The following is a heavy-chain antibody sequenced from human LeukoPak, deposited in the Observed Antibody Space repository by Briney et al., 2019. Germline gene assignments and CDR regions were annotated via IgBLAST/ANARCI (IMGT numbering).Heavy chain of an antibody. D-gene: IGHD6-19*01. V-gene: IGHV4-59*01. CDR3: ARVQDVRLYSSGWYEERYFDY. CDR1: GGSISSYY. Sequence: SETLSLTCTVSGGSISSYYWSWIRQPPGKGLEWIGYISDRGTTDYNPSLKSRVTISADTSKNQFSLRLSSVTAADTAVYHCARVQDVRLYSSGWYEERYFDYWGQGALVTVSS. J-gene: IGHJ4*02. CDR2: ISDRGTT.